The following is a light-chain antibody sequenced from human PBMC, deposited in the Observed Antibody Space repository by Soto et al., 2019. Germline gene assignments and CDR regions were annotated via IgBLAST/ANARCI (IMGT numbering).Light chain of an antibody. J-gene: IGKJ1*01. CDR3: QHYNSYSEA. CDR2: KAS. Sequence: DIQMTQSPSTLSASVGDRVTITCRASQSITNRLAWYQQKPGKAPKVLIYKASRLESGVPSRFSGSGSGTEFTLTISSLQPDDFATYYCQHYNSYSEAFGQGTKVDIK. V-gene: IGKV1-5*03. CDR1: QSITNR.